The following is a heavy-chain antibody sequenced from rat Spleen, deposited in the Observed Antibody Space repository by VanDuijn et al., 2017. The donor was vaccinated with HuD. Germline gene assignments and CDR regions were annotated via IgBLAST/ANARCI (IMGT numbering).Heavy chain of an antibody. J-gene: IGHJ2*01. CDR2: ITNTGGNF. Sequence: EAQLVESGGGLVQPGKSLKLSCVASGFTFNNYWMTWLRQAPGKGLEWVASITNTGGNFYYPDSVRGRFTISRDNAKSTLYLQLDSLRSEDTATYYCATDTFYDGTYYPGGFDYWGQGVMVTVSS. CDR1: GFTFNNYW. CDR3: ATDTFYDGTYYPGGFDY. V-gene: IGHV5-31*01. D-gene: IGHD1-12*02.